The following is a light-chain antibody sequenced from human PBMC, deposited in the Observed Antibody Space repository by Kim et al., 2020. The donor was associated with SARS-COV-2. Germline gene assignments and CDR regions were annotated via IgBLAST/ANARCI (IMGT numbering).Light chain of an antibody. CDR3: CSYINNTFDVV. V-gene: IGLV2-18*02. Sequence: QSVTISCTGSNSDVGQHNRVSWYQQPPGTVPKLVLYEVTNRPSGVPDRFSGSKSGNTASLTISGLQADDEADYYCCSYINNTFDVVFGGGTQLTVL. J-gene: IGLJ2*01. CDR2: EVT. CDR1: NSDVGQHNR.